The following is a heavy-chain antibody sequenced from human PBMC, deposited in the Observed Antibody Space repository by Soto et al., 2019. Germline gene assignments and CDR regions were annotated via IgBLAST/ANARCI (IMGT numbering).Heavy chain of an antibody. CDR3: ARVLDCYDSSGYWVWGLDY. CDR1: GFTFSSYE. CDR2: ISSSGSTI. Sequence: HPGGSLRLSCAASGFTFSSYEMNWVRQAPGKGLEWVSYISSSGSTIYYADSVKGRFTISRDNAKNSLYLQMNSLRAEDTAVYYCARVLDCYDSSGYWVWGLDYWGQGTLVTVSS. V-gene: IGHV3-48*03. D-gene: IGHD3-22*01. J-gene: IGHJ4*02.